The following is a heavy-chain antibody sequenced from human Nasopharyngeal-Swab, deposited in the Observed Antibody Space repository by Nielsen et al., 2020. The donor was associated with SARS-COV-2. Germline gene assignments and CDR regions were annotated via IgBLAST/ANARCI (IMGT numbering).Heavy chain of an antibody. Sequence: SETLSLTCAVYGGSFSGYYWGWIRQPPGKGLEWIGEINHSGSTNYNPSLKSRVTISVDTSKNQFSLKLSSVTAADTAVYYCATKLPGIAVAGRGYDWFDPWGQGTLVTVSS. V-gene: IGHV4-34*01. D-gene: IGHD6-19*01. CDR1: GGSFSGYY. CDR3: ATKLPGIAVAGRGYDWFDP. J-gene: IGHJ5*02. CDR2: INHSGST.